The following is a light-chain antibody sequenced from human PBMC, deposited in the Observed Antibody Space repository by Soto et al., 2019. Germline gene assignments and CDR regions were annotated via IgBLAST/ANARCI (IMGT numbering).Light chain of an antibody. CDR3: QQYYVWNT. Sequence: EIVMTQSPATLSVSPGERAIFSCRASQSVDSKLAWYQQKLGQAPRLLIYDASTRATGIPARFSGSGSGTEFTPNITSTRYEDFAIYYCQQYYVWNTFGGGTKV. CDR1: QSVDSK. CDR2: DAS. J-gene: IGKJ4*01. V-gene: IGKV3D-15*01.